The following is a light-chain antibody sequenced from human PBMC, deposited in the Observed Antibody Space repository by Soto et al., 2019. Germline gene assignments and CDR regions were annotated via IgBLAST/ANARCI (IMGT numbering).Light chain of an antibody. J-gene: IGKJ4*01. CDR1: QSISDVY. CDR2: ATS. V-gene: IGKV3-20*01. Sequence: EIVLTQSPGILSLSPGERATLSCRASQSISDVYLAWYQQKPGQAPRLLIYATSDRATGTPDKFSGSGSGTDFTLTISRLEPEDFAVYYCQYYGSSVTFGGGTKVDIK. CDR3: QYYGSSVT.